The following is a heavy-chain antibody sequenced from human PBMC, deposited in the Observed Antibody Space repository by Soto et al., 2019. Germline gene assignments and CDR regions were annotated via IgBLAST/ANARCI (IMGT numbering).Heavy chain of an antibody. CDR2: IKNKTYGETT. Sequence: EVQLVESGGGLVKPGGSLRLSCGASGFTLSKAWMNWVRQAPGKGLEWVGRIKNKTYGETTDYAAPVKGRFTISRDDSINTLNLQMDSLKTEDTAVYYCTAKKDVSRGWFDPWGQGTLVTVSS. J-gene: IGHJ5*02. D-gene: IGHD2-15*01. CDR1: GFTLSKAW. V-gene: IGHV3-15*07. CDR3: TAKKDVSRGWFDP.